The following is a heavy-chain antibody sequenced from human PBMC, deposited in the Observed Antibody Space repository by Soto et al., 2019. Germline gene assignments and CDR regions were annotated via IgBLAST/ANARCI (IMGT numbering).Heavy chain of an antibody. J-gene: IGHJ5*02. CDR3: ARGSVPAAMGRYNWFDP. CDR1: GFTFSSYA. D-gene: IGHD2-2*01. Sequence: QVQLVESGGGVVQPGRSLRLSCAASGFTFSSYAMHWVRQAPGKGLEWVAVISYDGSNKYYADSVKGRFTISRDNSKNTLYLQMNSLRAEDTAVYYCARGSVPAAMGRYNWFDPWGQGTLVTVSS. V-gene: IGHV3-30-3*01. CDR2: ISYDGSNK.